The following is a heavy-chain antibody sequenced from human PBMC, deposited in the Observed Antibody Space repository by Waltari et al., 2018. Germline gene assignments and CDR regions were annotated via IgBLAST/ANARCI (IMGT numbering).Heavy chain of an antibody. CDR1: GFTFSSYA. V-gene: IGHV3-23*01. CDR2: ISGSGYNT. D-gene: IGHD2-15*01. J-gene: IGHJ6*02. Sequence: EMQLLESGGGLVQPGGSLRLSCAAAGFTFSSYAMSWLRQAPGKVREWVSAISGSGYNTYYADSGKCRFTISRDNSKNTLYLQMNSLRAEDTALYYCAKTIYCSGGSCHRYFYYGMDVWGQGTTVTVSS. CDR3: AKTIYCSGGSCHRYFYYGMDV.